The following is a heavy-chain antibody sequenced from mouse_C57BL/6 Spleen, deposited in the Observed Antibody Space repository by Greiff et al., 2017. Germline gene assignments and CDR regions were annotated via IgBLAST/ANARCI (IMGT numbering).Heavy chain of an antibody. CDR2: INPNNGGT. CDR1: GYTFTDYN. J-gene: IGHJ3*01. D-gene: IGHD2-4*01. Sequence: DVQLQESGPELVKPGASVKIPCKASGYTFTDYNMDWVKQSHGKSLEWIGDINPNNGGTIYNQKFKGKATLTVDKSSSTAYMELRSLTSEDTAVYYCARRVYDYDGAWFAYWGQGTLVTVSA. V-gene: IGHV1-18*01. CDR3: ARRVYDYDGAWFAY.